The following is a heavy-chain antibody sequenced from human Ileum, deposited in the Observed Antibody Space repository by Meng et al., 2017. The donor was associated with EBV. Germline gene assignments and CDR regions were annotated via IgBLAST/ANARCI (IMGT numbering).Heavy chain of an antibody. CDR3: AKGGQWDPLDS. V-gene: IGHV4-59*01. D-gene: IGHD1-26*01. CDR2: FYEGTT. Sequence: QLKVSGPVLVKPSGTLSLTCDGSGVSISGNSWSGIRQSPVKGLEWIGFFYEGTTNYNPSHKSRVTIAAGPANNQISLRLSSVTSADTAVYYCAKGGQWDPLDSWGRGILVTVSS. CDR1: GVSISGNS. J-gene: IGHJ4*02.